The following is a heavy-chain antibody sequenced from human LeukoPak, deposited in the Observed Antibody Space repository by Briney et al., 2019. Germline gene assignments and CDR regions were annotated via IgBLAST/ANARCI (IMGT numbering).Heavy chain of an antibody. CDR1: GFTFSSYG. CDR3: ARDVSIVGALYYYYGMDV. V-gene: IGHV3-30*02. CDR2: IRYDGSNK. D-gene: IGHD1-26*01. Sequence: PGGSLRLSCAASGFTFSSYGMHWVRQAPGKGLEWVAFIRYDGSNKYYADSVKGRFTISRDNSKNTLYLQMNSLRAEDTAVYYCARDVSIVGALYYYYGMDVWGQGTTVTVSS. J-gene: IGHJ6*02.